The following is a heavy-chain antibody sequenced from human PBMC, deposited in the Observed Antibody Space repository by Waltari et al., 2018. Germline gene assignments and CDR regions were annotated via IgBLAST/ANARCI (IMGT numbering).Heavy chain of an antibody. D-gene: IGHD3-3*02. J-gene: IGHJ3*02. CDR3: ARGALAVKDAFDI. V-gene: IGHV4-39*01. CDR2: IYYSGST. Sequence: QLQLQESGPGLVKPSETLSLTCTVSGGSISSSSYYWGWIRQPPGKGLEWIGSIYYSGSTSYNPSLMSRVTISVDTSKNQFSLKLSSVTAADTAVYYCARGALAVKDAFDIWGQGTMVTVSS. CDR1: GGSISSSSYY.